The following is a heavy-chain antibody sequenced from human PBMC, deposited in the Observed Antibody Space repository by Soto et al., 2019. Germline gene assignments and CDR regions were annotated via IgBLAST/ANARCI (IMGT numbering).Heavy chain of an antibody. Sequence: QGHLVESGGGVVQPGKSLRLSCAASGFVFSDYAMHWVRQAPGKGLEWVAFISYDESNKYYVDSVKGRFTISRDNSKNTLYLQMNSLRTEDTAVYYCAGPGRDFWSGLHYLEYWGQGTLVTVSS. V-gene: IGHV3-30*03. D-gene: IGHD3-3*01. J-gene: IGHJ4*02. CDR2: ISYDESNK. CDR3: AGPGRDFWSGLHYLEY. CDR1: GFVFSDYA.